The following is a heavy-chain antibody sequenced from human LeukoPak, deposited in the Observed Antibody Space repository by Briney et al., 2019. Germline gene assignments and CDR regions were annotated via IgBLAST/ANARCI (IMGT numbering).Heavy chain of an antibody. D-gene: IGHD3-9*01. CDR2: ISSSSSYT. CDR3: SKAIGGIRYFDWYNWFDP. CDR1: GFTFSDYY. J-gene: IGHJ5*02. V-gene: IGHV3-11*05. Sequence: GGSLRLSCAASGFTFSDYYMSWIRQAPGKRLNWVSYISSSSSYTNYADSVKGRFTISRDNAKNSLYLQMNSLRAEDTAVYYFSKAIGGIRYFDWYNWFDPWGQGTLVTVSS.